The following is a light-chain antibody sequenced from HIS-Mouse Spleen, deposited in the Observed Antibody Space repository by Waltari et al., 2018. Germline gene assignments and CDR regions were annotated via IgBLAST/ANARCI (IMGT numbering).Light chain of an antibody. Sequence: QSALTQPASVSGSPGQSITISCTGPTSDVGGYHYFSWYQQHPGKAPKPMIYDVSNRPSGVSNRFSGSKSGNTASLTISGLQAEDEADYYCSSYTSSSTVFGGGTKLTVL. CDR2: DVS. CDR1: TSDVGGYHY. V-gene: IGLV2-14*03. J-gene: IGLJ3*02. CDR3: SSYTSSSTV.